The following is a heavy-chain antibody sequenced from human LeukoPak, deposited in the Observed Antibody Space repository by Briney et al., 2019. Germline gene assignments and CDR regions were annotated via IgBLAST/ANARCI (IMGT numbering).Heavy chain of an antibody. J-gene: IGHJ4*02. Sequence: SETLSLTCTVSGGSISSSNYYWGWIRQPPGKGLEWIGSIHYSGSTYYNPSLKSRVTMSVDTSKNQFSLNLTSLTAADTAVYYCAKGGKGFPLGLRFDSWGQGTLVSVSS. CDR1: GGSISSSNYY. CDR2: IHYSGST. D-gene: IGHD2-21*01. CDR3: AKGGKGFPLGLRFDS. V-gene: IGHV4-39*07.